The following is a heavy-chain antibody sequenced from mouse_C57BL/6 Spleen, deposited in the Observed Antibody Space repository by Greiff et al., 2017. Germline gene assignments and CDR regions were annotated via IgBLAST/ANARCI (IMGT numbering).Heavy chain of an antibody. J-gene: IGHJ4*01. Sequence: VQLQQSGAELVRPGSSVKLSCKASGYTFTSYWMDWVKQRPGQGLEWIGNIYPSDSETHYNQKFKDKATLTVDKSSSTAYMQLSSLTSEDSAVYYGARREAAQATGYYAMDYWGQGTSVTVSS. D-gene: IGHD3-2*02. V-gene: IGHV1-61*01. CDR3: ARREAAQATGYYAMDY. CDR2: IYPSDSET. CDR1: GYTFTSYW.